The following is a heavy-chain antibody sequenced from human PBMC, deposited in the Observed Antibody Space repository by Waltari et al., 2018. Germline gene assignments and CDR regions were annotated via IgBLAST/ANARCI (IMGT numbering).Heavy chain of an antibody. CDR3: AREEGYYDSSGYPGFDY. D-gene: IGHD3-22*01. CDR1: GGSISSGRYY. CDR2: IYTSGST. J-gene: IGHJ4*02. V-gene: IGHV4-61*02. Sequence: QVQLQESGPGLVKPSQTLSLPCTVSGGSISSGRYYWSWIRQPAGKGLEWIGRIYTSGSTNYNPSLKSRVTISVDTSKNQFSLKLSSVTAADTAVYYCAREEGYYDSSGYPGFDYWGQGTLVTVSS.